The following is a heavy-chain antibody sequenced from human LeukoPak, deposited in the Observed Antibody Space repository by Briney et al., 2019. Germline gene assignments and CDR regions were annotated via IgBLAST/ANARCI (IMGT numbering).Heavy chain of an antibody. Sequence: SETLSLTCTDSGGSISSYYWSWLRQPAGKGLEWIGRIYTSGSTNYNPSLKSRVTMSVDTSKNQFSLKLSSVTAADTAVYYCAREHSGYDSYYYYMDVWGKGTTVTVSS. D-gene: IGHD5-12*01. CDR2: IYTSGST. J-gene: IGHJ6*03. CDR3: AREHSGYDSYYYYMDV. V-gene: IGHV4-4*07. CDR1: GGSISSYY.